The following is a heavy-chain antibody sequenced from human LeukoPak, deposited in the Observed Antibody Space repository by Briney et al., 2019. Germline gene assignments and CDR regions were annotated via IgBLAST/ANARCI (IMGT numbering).Heavy chain of an antibody. CDR1: GGTFSSYA. V-gene: IGHV1-69*05. CDR3: AGYSSSWYDGAPQSFDY. D-gene: IGHD6-13*01. J-gene: IGHJ4*02. Sequence: ASVKVSCKASGGTFSSYAISWVRQAPGQGLEWMGGIIPIFGTANYAQKFQGRVTITTDESTSTAYMELSSLRSEDTAVYYCAGYSSSWYDGAPQSFDYWGQGTLVTVSS. CDR2: IIPIFGTA.